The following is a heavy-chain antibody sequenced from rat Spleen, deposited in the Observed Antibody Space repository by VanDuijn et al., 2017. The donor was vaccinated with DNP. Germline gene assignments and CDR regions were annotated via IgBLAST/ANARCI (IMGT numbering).Heavy chain of an antibody. CDR3: ATPPYGYNYWYFDF. CDR2: ISNTGDST. D-gene: IGHD1-9*01. CDR1: GFTFSSFP. V-gene: IGHV5-46*01. Sequence: EVQLVESGGGSVQPGRSMKLSCAASGFTFSSFPMAWVRQAPTKGLDWVATISNTGDSTYYRDSVRGRFTISRDDAKNTLYLQMDSLRSEDTATYYCATPPYGYNYWYFDFWGPGTMVTVSS. J-gene: IGHJ1*01.